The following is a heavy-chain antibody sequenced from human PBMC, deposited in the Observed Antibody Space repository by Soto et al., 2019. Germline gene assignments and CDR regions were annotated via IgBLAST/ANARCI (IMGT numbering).Heavy chain of an antibody. CDR3: AREPRRITGTTSYYYYGMDV. CDR2: ISYDGSNK. D-gene: IGHD1-7*01. Sequence: PGGSLRLSCAASGFTFSSYAMHWVRQAPGKGLEWVAVISYDGSNKYYADSVKGRFTISRDNSKNTLYLQMNSLRAEDTAVYYCAREPRRITGTTSYYYYGMDVWGQGTTVTVSS. CDR1: GFTFSSYA. J-gene: IGHJ6*02. V-gene: IGHV3-30-3*01.